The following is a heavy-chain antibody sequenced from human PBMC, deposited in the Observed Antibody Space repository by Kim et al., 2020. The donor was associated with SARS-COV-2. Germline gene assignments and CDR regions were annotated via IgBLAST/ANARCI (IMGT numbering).Heavy chain of an antibody. J-gene: IGHJ4*02. Sequence: SETLSLTCSVSGGSIGSGGEFWTWHRQHPAKGLEWIGSIYYSGNSYYSPSLRSRVSITLTTSENQFSLELTSVTAADTAVYYGAKGEPLDYWGQGILVTV. CDR1: GGSIGSGGEF. CDR2: IYYSGNS. CDR3: AKGEPLDY. V-gene: IGHV4-31*03.